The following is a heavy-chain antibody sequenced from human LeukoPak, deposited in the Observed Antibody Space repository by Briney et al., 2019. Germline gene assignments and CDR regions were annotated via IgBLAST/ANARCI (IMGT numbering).Heavy chain of an antibody. CDR1: GDSVSSNRAA. V-gene: IGHV6-1*01. CDR3: ARTADGILDY. CDR2: TYYRSKWYN. Sequence: SQTLSLTCALSGDSVSSNRAAWNWLRQSPSRGLEWLGRTYYRSKWYNHYAVSVKSRITVNPDTSKNHFSLQLNSVTPEDTAVYYCARTADGILDYWGQGTLVTVSS. J-gene: IGHJ4*02. D-gene: IGHD5-24*01.